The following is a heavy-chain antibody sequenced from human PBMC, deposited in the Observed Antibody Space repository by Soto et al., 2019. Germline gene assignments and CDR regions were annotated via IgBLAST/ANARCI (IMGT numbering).Heavy chain of an antibody. CDR3: AKEPRDDFWSGYTAY. V-gene: IGHV3-23*01. CDR2: ISSSGSST. J-gene: IGHJ4*02. CDR1: GFTFSSYA. Sequence: PGGSLRLSCAASGFTFSSYAMSWVRQAPGKGLEWVSAISSSGSSTYYADSVKGRFTISRDNSKNTLYLQMNSLRAEDTAVYYCAKEPRDDFWSGYTAYWGQGTLVTVSS. D-gene: IGHD3-3*01.